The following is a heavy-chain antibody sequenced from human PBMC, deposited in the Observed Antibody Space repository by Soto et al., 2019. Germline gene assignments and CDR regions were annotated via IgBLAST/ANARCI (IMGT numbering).Heavy chain of an antibody. CDR1: GYNFNSYG. V-gene: IGHV1-18*01. J-gene: IGHJ6*02. CDR3: ARAGDPPYYGMDV. CDR2: LTVYNGDT. D-gene: IGHD7-27*01. Sequence: AQLVQSGAEVKKPGASVKVSCQASGYNFNSYGISWVRQAPGQRPEWMGCLTVYNGDTKNAQKFQGRVTMTTDTSTSTGSLELWSLRSDDTAVYSCARAGDPPYYGMDVWGQGTTVTVSS.